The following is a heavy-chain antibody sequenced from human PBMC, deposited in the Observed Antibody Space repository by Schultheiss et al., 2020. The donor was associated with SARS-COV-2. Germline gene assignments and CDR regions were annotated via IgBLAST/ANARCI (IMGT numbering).Heavy chain of an antibody. V-gene: IGHV1-18*01. CDR2: ISAYNGNT. CDR3: ARDHSRFLEWLFQGVMYFDH. CDR1: GGTFTSYG. Sequence: ASVKVSCKASGGTFTSYGVSWVRQAPGQGLEWMGWISAYNGNTNYAQNLQGRITMTTDTSTSTAYMVLRSLRSDDTAVYYCARDHSRFLEWLFQGVMYFDHWGQGTLGPGSS. D-gene: IGHD3-3*01. J-gene: IGHJ4*02.